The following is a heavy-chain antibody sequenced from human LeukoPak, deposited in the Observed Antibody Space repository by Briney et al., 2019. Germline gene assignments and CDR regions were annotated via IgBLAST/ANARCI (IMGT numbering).Heavy chain of an antibody. CDR1: GGTFSSYA. CDR2: IIPIFGTA. Sequence: ASVKVSCKASGGTFSSYAISWVRQAPGQGLEWMGGIIPIFGTANYAQKFQGRVTITADESTSTAYMELGSLRSEDTAVYYCARDAGYSYGFDYYYYYGMDVWGQGTTVTVSS. V-gene: IGHV1-69*13. J-gene: IGHJ6*02. D-gene: IGHD5-18*01. CDR3: ARDAGYSYGFDYYYYYGMDV.